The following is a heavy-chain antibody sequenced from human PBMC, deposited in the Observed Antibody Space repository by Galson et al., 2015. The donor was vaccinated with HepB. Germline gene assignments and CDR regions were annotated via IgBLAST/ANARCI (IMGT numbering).Heavy chain of an antibody. V-gene: IGHV7-4-1*02. J-gene: IGHJ6*03. CDR2: MNTNTGKP. Sequence: SVKVSCKASGYTFTDYVVNWVRQAPGQGLEWMGWMNTNTGKPTYAPGFAGRPVFSLDTSVTTAYRQISSLETDDTAVYYCARSPLRFLDWLPYYDYYYLDVWGEGTTVTVSS. D-gene: IGHD3/OR15-3a*01. CDR1: GYTFTDYV. CDR3: ARSPLRFLDWLPYYDYYYLDV.